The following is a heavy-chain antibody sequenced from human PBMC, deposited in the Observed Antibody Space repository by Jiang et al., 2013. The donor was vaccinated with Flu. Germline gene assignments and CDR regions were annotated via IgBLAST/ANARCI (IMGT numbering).Heavy chain of an antibody. CDR3: ARGSEAPVGY. J-gene: IGHJ4*02. CDR2: ISYDGSNK. V-gene: IGHV3-30-3*01. Sequence: EWVAVISYDGSNKYYADPVKGRFTISRDNSKNTLYLQMNSLRAEDTAVYYCARGSEAPVGYWGQGTLVTVSS. D-gene: IGHD6-25*01.